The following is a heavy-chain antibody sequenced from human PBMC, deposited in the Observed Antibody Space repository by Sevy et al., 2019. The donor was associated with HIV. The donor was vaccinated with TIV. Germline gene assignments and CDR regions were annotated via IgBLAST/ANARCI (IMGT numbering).Heavy chain of an antibody. V-gene: IGHV3-11*01. CDR3: VGRRYSYTYSWSYHFDY. CDR2: ISSSGTTL. D-gene: IGHD5-18*01. J-gene: IGHJ4*02. CDR1: GLTFSDYY. Sequence: GGSLRLSCAASGLTFSDYYMSWIRQAPGKGLEWLSYISSSGTTLYSADSVKGRFAISWDNAKNSLYLQMNSLRAEDTAVYFCVGRRYSYTYSWSYHFDYWGQGALVTVSS.